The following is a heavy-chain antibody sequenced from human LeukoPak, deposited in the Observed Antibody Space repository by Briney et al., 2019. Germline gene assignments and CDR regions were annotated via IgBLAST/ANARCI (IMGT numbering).Heavy chain of an antibody. CDR3: AKDHSRLLWFGDDAFDI. Sequence: GGSLRLSCAASGFTFSSYAMSWVRQAPGKGLEWVSAISGSGGSTYYADSVKGRFTISRDNSENTLYLQMNSLRAEDTAVYYCAKDHSRLLWFGDDAFDIWGQGTMVNVSS. CDR2: ISGSGGST. D-gene: IGHD3-10*01. V-gene: IGHV3-23*01. CDR1: GFTFSSYA. J-gene: IGHJ3*02.